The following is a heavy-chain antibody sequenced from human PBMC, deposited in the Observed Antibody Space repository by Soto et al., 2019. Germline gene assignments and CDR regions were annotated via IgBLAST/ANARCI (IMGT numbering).Heavy chain of an antibody. J-gene: IGHJ4*02. CDR3: ARNIYGYYPFDY. CDR1: GDSISTSNW. V-gene: IGHV4-28*01. Sequence: QVHLQESGPGLVKPSDTLSLTCAVSGDSISTSNWWGWIRQPPGKGLEWIGYIYHTGSTHYNPSLESRVTMSVDTSKNQFSLKLTSVTAGDTAVYYCARNIYGYYPFDYGGQGALVTVSS. CDR2: IYHTGST. D-gene: IGHD2-2*03.